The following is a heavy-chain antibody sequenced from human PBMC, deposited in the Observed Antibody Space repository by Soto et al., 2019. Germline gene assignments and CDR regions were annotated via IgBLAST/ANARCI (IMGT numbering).Heavy chain of an antibody. J-gene: IGHJ4*02. CDR1: GFTFSGYS. V-gene: IGHV3-30-3*01. D-gene: IGHD2-2*01. CDR2: ISYDGSNK. CDR3: AREIGYCSSTSCHDYFDY. Sequence: VQLVESGGGLVQWGGSLRLSCAASGFTFSGYSVNWVRQAPGKGLEWVAVISYDGSNKYYADSVKGRFTISRDNSKNTLYLQMNSLRAEDTAVYYCAREIGYCSSTSCHDYFDYWGQGTLVTVSS.